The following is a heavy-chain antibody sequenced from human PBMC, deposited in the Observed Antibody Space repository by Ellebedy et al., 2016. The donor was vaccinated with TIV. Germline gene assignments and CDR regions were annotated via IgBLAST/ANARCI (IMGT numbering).Heavy chain of an antibody. CDR2: ISDSGDTE. Sequence: GESLKISXGASGFTFSLYTMVWVRQAPGKGPECVSSISDSGDTEYYADSVKGRFTISRDNAKNTLYLEMNNLRVDDTAVYFCARSYGDSLEVGDYYGMDVWGHGTTVTVSS. D-gene: IGHD4-17*01. J-gene: IGHJ6*02. CDR3: ARSYGDSLEVGDYYGMDV. V-gene: IGHV3-48*01. CDR1: GFTFSLYT.